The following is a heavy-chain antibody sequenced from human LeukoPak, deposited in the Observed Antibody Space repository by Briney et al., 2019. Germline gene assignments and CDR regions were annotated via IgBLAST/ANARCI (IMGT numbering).Heavy chain of an antibody. V-gene: IGHV3-30*18. CDR3: AKEGARKAAYPNTFDY. CDR2: ISYDGSNK. Sequence: GGSLRLSCAASGFTFSSYGMPWVRQAPGKGLEWVAVISYDGSNKYYADSVKGRFTISRDNSKNTLYLQMNSLRAEDTAVYYCAKEGARKAAYPNTFDYWGQGTLVTVSS. D-gene: IGHD2-15*01. CDR1: GFTFSSYG. J-gene: IGHJ4*02.